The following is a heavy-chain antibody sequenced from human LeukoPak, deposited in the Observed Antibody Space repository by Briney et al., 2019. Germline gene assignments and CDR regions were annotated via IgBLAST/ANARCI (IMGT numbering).Heavy chain of an antibody. CDR2: INHSGST. D-gene: IGHD6-13*01. CDR1: GGSFSGYY. CDR3: ARGGQSSSWRDWFDP. Sequence: PSETLSLTCAVYGGSFSGYYWSWIRQPPGKGLEWIGEINHSGSTNYNPSLKSRVTISVDTSKNQFSLKLSSVTAADTAVYYCARGGQSSSWRDWFDPWGQGTLVTVSS. J-gene: IGHJ5*02. V-gene: IGHV4-34*01.